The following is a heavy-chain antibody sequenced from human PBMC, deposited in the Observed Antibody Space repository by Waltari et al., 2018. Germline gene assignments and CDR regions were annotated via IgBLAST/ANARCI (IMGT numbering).Heavy chain of an antibody. V-gene: IGHV3-23*01. CDR2: ISGSGGST. Sequence: EVQLLESGGGLVQPGGSLRLSCAASGFTFSSYAMSWVRQAPGKGLEWVSAISGSGGSTYYADSVKGRFTISRDNAKNTLYLQMNSLRAEDTAVYYCARAPPFSSRLLDYWGQGTLVTVSS. CDR3: ARAPPFSSRLLDY. D-gene: IGHD6-13*01. J-gene: IGHJ4*02. CDR1: GFTFSSYA.